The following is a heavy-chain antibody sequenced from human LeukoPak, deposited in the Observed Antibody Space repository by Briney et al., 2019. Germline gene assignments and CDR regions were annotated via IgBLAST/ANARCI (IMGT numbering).Heavy chain of an antibody. J-gene: IGHJ4*02. V-gene: IGHV3-30*02. D-gene: IGHD6-19*01. CDR3: AKGPATVYSSGFDY. CDR1: GFTFSSYG. CDR2: IRYDGSNK. Sequence: GGSLRLSCAASGFTFSSYGMHWVRQAPGKGLEWVAFIRYDGSNKYYAESVKGRFTISRDNSKNTLYLQMNSLRAEDTAVYYCAKGPATVYSSGFDYWGQGTLVTVSS.